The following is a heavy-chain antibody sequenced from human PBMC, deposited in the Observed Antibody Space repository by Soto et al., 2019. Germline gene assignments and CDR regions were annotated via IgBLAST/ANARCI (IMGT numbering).Heavy chain of an antibody. CDR2: ISYDGSNK. V-gene: IGHV3-30*18. Sequence: QVQLVESGGGVVQPGRSLRLSCAASGFTFSNYGMHWVRQAPGKGLEWVAVISYDGSNKYYADSVKGRFTISRDNSKNTRYLQMNSLRAEDTAVYYCAKGDRIAAAGHFDYWGQGTLVTVSS. CDR3: AKGDRIAAAGHFDY. J-gene: IGHJ4*02. D-gene: IGHD6-13*01. CDR1: GFTFSNYG.